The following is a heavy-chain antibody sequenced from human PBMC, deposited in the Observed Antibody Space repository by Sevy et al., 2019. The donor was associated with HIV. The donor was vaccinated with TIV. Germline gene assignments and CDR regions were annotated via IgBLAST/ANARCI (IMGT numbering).Heavy chain of an antibody. CDR1: GFTLTDYA. J-gene: IGHJ4*02. Sequence: GGSLRLSCTASGFTLTDYAMNWVRQAPGRGLEWVSSIGGSGGSTHYADSVKGRFTISRDNSKNTLYLQMNSLRAEDTAVYYCATDRISDWFFDSWGQGPLVTVSS. D-gene: IGHD3-9*01. V-gene: IGHV3-23*01. CDR2: IGGSGGST. CDR3: ATDRISDWFFDS.